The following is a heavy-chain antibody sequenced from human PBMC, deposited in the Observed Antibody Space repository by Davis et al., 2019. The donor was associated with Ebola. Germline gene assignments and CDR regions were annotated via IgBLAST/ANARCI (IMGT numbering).Heavy chain of an antibody. J-gene: IGHJ6*02. CDR2: INAGNGNT. D-gene: IGHD1-26*01. CDR1: GYTFTSYA. Sequence: AASVKVSCKASGYTFTSYAMHWVRQAPGQRLEWMGWINAGNGNTKYSQKFQGRVTITRDTSASTAYMELGSLRSEDTAVYYCARVGHYYYYGMDVWGQGTTVTVSS. CDR3: ARVGHYYYYGMDV. V-gene: IGHV1-3*01.